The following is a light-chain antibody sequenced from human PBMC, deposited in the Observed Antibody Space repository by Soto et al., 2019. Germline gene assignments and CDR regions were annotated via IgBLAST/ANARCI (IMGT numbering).Light chain of an antibody. J-gene: IGLJ1*01. V-gene: IGLV2-14*03. CDR1: SSDIGGYEY. CDR2: DVT. CDR3: STYTSSGTYV. Sequence: QSALTQPASVSGSPGQSIIISCTGTSSDIGGYEYVCWYQQHPGKVPKLMIYDVTDRPSGVSDRFSGSKSGNTASLTISGLQAGDVADYYCSTYTSSGTYVFGTATKVTVL.